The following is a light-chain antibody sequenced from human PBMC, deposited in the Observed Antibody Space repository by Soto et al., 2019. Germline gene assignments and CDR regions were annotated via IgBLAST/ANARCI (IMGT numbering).Light chain of an antibody. CDR2: DAA. CDR1: QSIISS. J-gene: IGKJ4*01. V-gene: IGKV1-5*01. Sequence: DIQMTQSPSTLSASVGDRVTITCRASQSIISSLAWYQQKLGRAPRLLIYDAASIESGVPSRFSGSGYGTEFTLTISSLQPDDFATYYCQQYNTYSSLTFGGGTKVDIK. CDR3: QQYNTYSSLT.